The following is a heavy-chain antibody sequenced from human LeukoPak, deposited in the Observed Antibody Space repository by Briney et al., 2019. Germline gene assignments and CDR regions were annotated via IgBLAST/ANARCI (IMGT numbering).Heavy chain of an antibody. CDR2: IYHSGST. V-gene: IGHV4-34*01. Sequence: PSETLSLTCAVYGGSFSGYYWSWIRQPPGKGLEWIGSIYHSGSTYYNPSLKSRVTISVDTSKNQFSPKLSSVTAADTAVYYCAKSDWGSYRMGFSYWGQGTLVTVSS. CDR1: GGSFSGYY. CDR3: AKSDWGSYRMGFSY. D-gene: IGHD3-16*02. J-gene: IGHJ4*02.